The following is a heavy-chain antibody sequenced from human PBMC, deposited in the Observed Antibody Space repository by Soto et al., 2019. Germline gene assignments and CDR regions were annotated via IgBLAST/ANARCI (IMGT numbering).Heavy chain of an antibody. CDR3: AKYSVYYDSSGYSIFQH. CDR1: GFTFSSYA. D-gene: IGHD3-22*01. CDR2: ISGSGGST. Sequence: GGSLRLSCAASGFTFSSYAMSWVRQAPGKGLEWVSAISGSGGSTYYADSVKGRFTISRDNSKNTLYLQMNSLRAEDTAVYYWAKYSVYYDSSGYSIFQHWGQGTLVTVSS. J-gene: IGHJ1*01. V-gene: IGHV3-23*01.